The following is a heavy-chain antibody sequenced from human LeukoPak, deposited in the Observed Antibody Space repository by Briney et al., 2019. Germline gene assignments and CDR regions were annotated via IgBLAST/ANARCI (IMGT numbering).Heavy chain of an antibody. V-gene: IGHV3-11*01. CDR3: ARGAIATTRGPWFDP. D-gene: IGHD4-11*01. J-gene: IGHJ5*02. CDR1: GFTFRDYY. CDR2: ISSSASAI. Sequence: GGSLRLSCAASGFTFRDYYMSWFRQAPGKGLEWVSFISSSASAIHYADSVKGRFTISRDNAKSSLYLQMDSLRAEDTAVYYCARGAIATTRGPWFDPWGQGTLVTVSS.